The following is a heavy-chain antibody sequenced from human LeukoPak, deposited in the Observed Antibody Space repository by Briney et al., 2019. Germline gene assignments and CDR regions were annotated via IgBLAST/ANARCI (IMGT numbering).Heavy chain of an antibody. V-gene: IGHV1-69*05. CDR2: VIPIFGTA. J-gene: IGHJ4*02. Sequence: ASVKVSCKASGGTFSSYAISWVRQAPGQGLEWMGRVIPIFGTANYAQKFQGRVTITTDESTSTAYMELSSLRSEDTAVYYCARCRGGGSCYADYWGQGTLVTVSS. D-gene: IGHD2-15*01. CDR3: ARCRGGGSCYADY. CDR1: GGTFSSYA.